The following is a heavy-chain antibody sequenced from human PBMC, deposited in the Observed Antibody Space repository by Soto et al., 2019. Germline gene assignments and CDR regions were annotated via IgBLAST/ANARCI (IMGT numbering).Heavy chain of an antibody. CDR3: ARAGYYDFWSGFPRGGMDV. D-gene: IGHD3-3*01. CDR1: GYSFTSYW. J-gene: IGHJ6*02. CDR2: IYPGDSDT. Sequence: PGESLKISCKGSGYSFTSYWIGWVRQMPGKXLEWMGIIYPGDSDTRYSPSFQGQVTISADKSISTAYLQWSSLKASDTAMYYCARAGYYDFWSGFPRGGMDVWGQGITVTVSS. V-gene: IGHV5-51*01.